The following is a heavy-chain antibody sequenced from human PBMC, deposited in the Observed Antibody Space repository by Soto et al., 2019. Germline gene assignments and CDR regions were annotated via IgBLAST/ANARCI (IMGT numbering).Heavy chain of an antibody. J-gene: IGHJ4*02. V-gene: IGHV4-34*01. D-gene: IGHD6-13*01. CDR2: INHSGST. CDR1: GGSFSGYY. CDR3: ALSSSWFLDY. Sequence: SETLSLTCAVYGGSFSGYYWSWIRQPPGKGLEWIGEINHSGSTNYNPSLKSRVTISVDTSKNQFSLKLSSVTAADTAVYYCALSSSWFLDYWGQGTLVTVSS.